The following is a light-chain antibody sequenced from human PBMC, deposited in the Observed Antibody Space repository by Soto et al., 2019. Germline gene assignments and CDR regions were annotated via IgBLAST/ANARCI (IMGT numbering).Light chain of an antibody. Sequence: IQMTQSPSTLSASVGDRVTITCRASQSVSSWLAWYQQKPGKAPKLLIYKASSLESGVPSRFSGSGSGTEFTLTISSLQPDDFATYYCQHYKSNSLWTFGQGTKLEIK. V-gene: IGKV1-5*03. CDR1: QSVSSW. CDR2: KAS. CDR3: QHYKSNSLWT. J-gene: IGKJ2*02.